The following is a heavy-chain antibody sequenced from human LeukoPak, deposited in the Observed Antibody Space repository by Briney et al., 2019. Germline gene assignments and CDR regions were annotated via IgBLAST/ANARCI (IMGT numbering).Heavy chain of an antibody. CDR1: GFTFSSYW. V-gene: IGHV3-7*01. CDR3: ARIAVVNYYYYMDV. Sequence: GGSLRLSCAASGFTFSSYWMSWVRQAPGKGLEWVANIKQDGSEKYYVDSVKGRFTISRDNAKNSLYLQMNSLRAEDTAVYYCARIAVVNYYYYMDVWGKGTTVTVSS. J-gene: IGHJ6*03. CDR2: IKQDGSEK. D-gene: IGHD3-22*01.